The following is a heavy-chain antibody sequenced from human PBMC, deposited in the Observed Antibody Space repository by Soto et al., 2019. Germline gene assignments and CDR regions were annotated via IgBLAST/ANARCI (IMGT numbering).Heavy chain of an antibody. J-gene: IGHJ4*02. Sequence: SQTLSLTCAVSGGSISSSNWWSWISQPPGKGLEWIGYIYYSGSTYYNPSLMSRLTISVDTSKNQFSLKLSSVTAADTAVYYCARVRYSGYDRDFDYWGQGTLVTVSS. CDR2: IYYSGST. V-gene: IGHV4-30-4*01. D-gene: IGHD5-12*01. CDR1: GGSISSSNW. CDR3: ARVRYSGYDRDFDY.